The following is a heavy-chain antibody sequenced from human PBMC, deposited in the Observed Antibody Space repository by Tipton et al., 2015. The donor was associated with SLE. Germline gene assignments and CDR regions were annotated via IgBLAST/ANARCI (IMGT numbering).Heavy chain of an antibody. CDR1: GFTFSNYW. CDR2: IRQDGNEK. Sequence: SLRLSCAASGFTFSNYWMSWVRQAPGKGLEWVANIRQDGNEKYYVDSVKGRFTISRDNTKNSLYLQLNSLRPEDTALYYCGVVVAAQVDYWGQGTQVTVSS. CDR3: GVVVAAQVDY. V-gene: IGHV3-7*03. J-gene: IGHJ4*02. D-gene: IGHD2-15*01.